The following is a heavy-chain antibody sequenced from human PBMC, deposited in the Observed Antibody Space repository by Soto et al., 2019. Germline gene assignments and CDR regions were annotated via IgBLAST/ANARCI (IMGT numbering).Heavy chain of an antibody. Sequence: PGGSLRLSCAASGFTFSSYAMSWVRQAPGKGLEWVSAISGSGGSTYYADSVKGRFTISRDNSKNTLYLQMNSLRAEDTAVYYCAKDLRGVYYYGSGSYPGPFDYWGQGTLVTVSS. V-gene: IGHV3-23*01. J-gene: IGHJ4*02. CDR1: GFTFSSYA. CDR3: AKDLRGVYYYGSGSYPGPFDY. CDR2: ISGSGGST. D-gene: IGHD3-10*01.